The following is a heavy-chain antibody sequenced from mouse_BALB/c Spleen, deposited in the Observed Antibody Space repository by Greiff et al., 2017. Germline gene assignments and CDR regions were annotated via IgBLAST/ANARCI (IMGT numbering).Heavy chain of an antibody. J-gene: IGHJ4*01. V-gene: IGHV5-6-5*01. CDR1: GFTFSSYA. CDR3: ARGLTTRAMDY. D-gene: IGHD1-1*01. Sequence: DVKLQESGGGLVKPGGSLKLSCAASGFTFSSYAMSWVRQTPEKRLEWVASISSGGSTYYPDSVKGRFTISRDNARNILYLQMSSLRSEDTAMYYCARGLTTRAMDYWGQGTSVTVSS. CDR2: ISSGGST.